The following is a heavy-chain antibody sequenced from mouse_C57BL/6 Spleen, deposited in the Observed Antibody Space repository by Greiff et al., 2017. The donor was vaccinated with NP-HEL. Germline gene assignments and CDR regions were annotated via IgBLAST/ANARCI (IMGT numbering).Heavy chain of an antibody. CDR2: IYPGDGDT. CDR3: ARNSRGYFDY. V-gene: IGHV1-80*01. CDR1: GYAFSSYW. J-gene: IGHJ2*01. Sequence: QVQLKESGAELVKPGASVKISCKASGYAFSSYWMNWVKQRPGKGLEWIGQIYPGDGDTNYNGKFKGKATLTADKSSSTAYMQLSSLTSEDSAVYFCARNSRGYFDYWGQGTTLTVSS. D-gene: IGHD3-1*01.